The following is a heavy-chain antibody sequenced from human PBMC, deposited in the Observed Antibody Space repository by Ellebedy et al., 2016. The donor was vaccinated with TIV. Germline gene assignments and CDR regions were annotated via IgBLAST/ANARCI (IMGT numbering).Heavy chain of an antibody. D-gene: IGHD6-19*01. CDR3: ARQNTAYRRGQVSPIDH. CDR1: GFIFSSRG. CDR2: ISSSGETM. Sequence: GESLKISCAASGFIFSSRGMNWVRQAPGKGLEWVSYISSSGETMHYADSVKGRFTISRDNAKNSLYLQINSLRVEDTAVYYCARQNTAYRRGQVSPIDHWGQGVLVTVSS. J-gene: IGHJ4*02. V-gene: IGHV3-48*01.